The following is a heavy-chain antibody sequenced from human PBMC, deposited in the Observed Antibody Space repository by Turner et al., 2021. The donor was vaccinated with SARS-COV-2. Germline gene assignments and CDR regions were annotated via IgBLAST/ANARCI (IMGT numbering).Heavy chain of an antibody. D-gene: IGHD2-2*02. CDR1: GYTFTSYV. CDR3: ATEGYCSSTSCYRGQYYYYGMDV. CDR2: ISVYNGNT. J-gene: IGHJ6*02. V-gene: IGHV1-18*04. Sequence: QVQLVQSGAEVNKPGASVQVSCKASGYTFTSYVISWVRQAPGQGLEWMGWISVYNGNTNYAQKLQGRVTMTTDTSTSTAYMELRSLRSDDTAVYYCATEGYCSSTSCYRGQYYYYGMDVWGQGTTVTVSS.